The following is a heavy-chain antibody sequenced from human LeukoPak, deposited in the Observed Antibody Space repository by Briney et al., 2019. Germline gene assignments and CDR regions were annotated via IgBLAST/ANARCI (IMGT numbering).Heavy chain of an antibody. Sequence: SETLSLTCIVSGGGSISSSNHYWGWIRQPPGKGLEWIGSINYSGSTQYNPSLKSRVTLSVDTSKDQFSLKLSSVTAADTAVYYCARHSDSWYWGGSGMDVWGQGTTVIVSS. CDR3: ARHSDSWYWGGSGMDV. CDR1: GGGSISSSNHY. J-gene: IGHJ6*02. V-gene: IGHV4-39*01. D-gene: IGHD2-15*01. CDR2: INYSGST.